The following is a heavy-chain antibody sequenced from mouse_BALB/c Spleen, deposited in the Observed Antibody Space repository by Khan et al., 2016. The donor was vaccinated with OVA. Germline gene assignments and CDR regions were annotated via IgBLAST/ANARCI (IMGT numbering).Heavy chain of an antibody. CDR3: VTSGQYGGNYDFGMDY. CDR2: INPNTGYN. Sequence: QVQLQQSGAELAKPGASMKMSCKASGYTFTTYWMHWIKQRPGQGLEWIGYINPNTGYNECEQKFKDKATLTADKSSSTVYMQLSSLTSEESAVYYCVTSGQYGGNYDFGMDYWGQGTSVTVSS. V-gene: IGHV1-7*01. CDR1: GYTFTTYW. J-gene: IGHJ4*01. D-gene: IGHD2-1*01.